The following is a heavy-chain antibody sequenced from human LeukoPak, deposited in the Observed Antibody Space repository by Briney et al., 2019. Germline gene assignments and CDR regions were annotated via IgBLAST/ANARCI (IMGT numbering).Heavy chain of an antibody. V-gene: IGHV3-23*01. J-gene: IGHJ6*02. CDR2: ISGSGGST. CDR3: AKGITIFGVANYYYYGMDV. Sequence: SGGSLRLSCAASGFTFSSYAMSWVRQAPGKGLEWVSAISGSGGSTYYADSVKGRFTISRDNSKNTLYLQMNSLRAEDTAVYYCAKGITIFGVANYYYYGMDVWSQGTTVTVSS. CDR1: GFTFSSYA. D-gene: IGHD3-3*01.